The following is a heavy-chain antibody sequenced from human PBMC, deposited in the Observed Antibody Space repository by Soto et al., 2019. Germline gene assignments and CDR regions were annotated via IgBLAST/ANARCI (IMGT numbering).Heavy chain of an antibody. J-gene: IGHJ4*02. D-gene: IGHD6-6*01. V-gene: IGHV1-18*01. CDR2: ICAHNGNT. CDR3: ARGRDGDY. CDR1: GYTFTSYG. Sequence: QVHLVQSGAEVKKPGASVKVSCKASGYTFTSYGITWVRQAPGQGLEWRGWICAHNGNTDYAQKLQGRVIVTRDTSTSTAYRELRSLRSDDTAVYYCARGRDGDYWGQGALVTVSS.